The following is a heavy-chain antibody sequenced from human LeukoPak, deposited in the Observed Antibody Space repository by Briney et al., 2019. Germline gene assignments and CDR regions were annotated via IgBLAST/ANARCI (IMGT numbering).Heavy chain of an antibody. CDR2: INPNSGGT. D-gene: IGHD3-10*01. CDR1: GYTFTGYY. V-gene: IGHV1-2*02. CDR3: ARGLWFGELYDAFDI. Sequence: GASVKVSCKASGYTFTGYYMHWVRQAPGQGLEWMGWINPNSGGTNYAKKFQGRVTMTRDTSISTAYMELSRLRSDDTAVYYCARGLWFGELYDAFDIWGQGTMVTVSS. J-gene: IGHJ3*02.